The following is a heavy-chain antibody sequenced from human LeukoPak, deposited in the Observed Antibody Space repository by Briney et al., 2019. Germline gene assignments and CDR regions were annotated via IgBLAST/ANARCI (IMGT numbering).Heavy chain of an antibody. CDR2: ISAYNGNT. CDR3: ARDPPTAFKRIAARLSYYYYYMDV. CDR1: GYTFTSYG. J-gene: IGHJ6*03. Sequence: ASVKVSCKASGYTFTSYGISWVRQAPGQGLEWMGWISAYNGNTNYAQKLQGRVTMTTDTSTSTAYMELRSLRSDDTAVYYCARDPPTAFKRIAARLSYYYYYMDVWGKGTTVTVSS. V-gene: IGHV1-18*01. D-gene: IGHD6-6*01.